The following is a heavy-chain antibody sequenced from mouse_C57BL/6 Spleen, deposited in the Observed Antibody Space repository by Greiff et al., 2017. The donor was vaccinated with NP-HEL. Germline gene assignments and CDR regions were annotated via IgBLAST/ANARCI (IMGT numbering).Heavy chain of an antibody. J-gene: IGHJ4*01. CDR1: GYAFTNYL. CDR2: INPGSGGT. D-gene: IGHD3-2*02. Sequence: QVHVKQSGAELVRPGTSVKVSCKASGYAFTNYLIEWVKQRPGQGLEWIGVINPGSGGTNYNEKFKGKATLTADKSSSTAYMQLSSLTSEDSAVYFCARYSPDSSGRYAMDYWGQGTSVTVSS. CDR3: ARYSPDSSGRYAMDY. V-gene: IGHV1-54*01.